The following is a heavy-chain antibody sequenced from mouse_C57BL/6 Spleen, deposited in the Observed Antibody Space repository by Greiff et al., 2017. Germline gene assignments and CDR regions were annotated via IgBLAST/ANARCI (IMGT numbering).Heavy chain of an antibody. CDR2: ISYDGSN. J-gene: IGHJ3*01. CDR1: GYSITSGYY. CDR3: AREEMAPFAY. Sequence: EVKLVESGPGLVKPSQSLSLTCSVTGYSITSGYYWNWIRQFPGNKLEWMGYISYDGSNNYNPSLKNRISITRDTSKNQFFLKLNSVTTEDTATYYCAREEMAPFAYWGQGTLVTVSA. V-gene: IGHV3-6*01. D-gene: IGHD2-3*01.